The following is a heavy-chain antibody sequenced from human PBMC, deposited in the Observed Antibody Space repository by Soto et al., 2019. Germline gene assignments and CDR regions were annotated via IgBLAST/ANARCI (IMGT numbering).Heavy chain of an antibody. CDR2: IYYSGST. Sequence: NPSETLSLTCTVSGGSISSGGYYWSWIRQHPGKGLEWIGYIYYSGSTYYNPSLKSRVTISVDTSKNQFSLKLSSVTAADTAVYYCARGHALRFLEWLPAFDYWGQGTLVTVSS. CDR1: GGSISSGGYY. J-gene: IGHJ4*02. D-gene: IGHD3-3*01. CDR3: ARGHALRFLEWLPAFDY. V-gene: IGHV4-31*03.